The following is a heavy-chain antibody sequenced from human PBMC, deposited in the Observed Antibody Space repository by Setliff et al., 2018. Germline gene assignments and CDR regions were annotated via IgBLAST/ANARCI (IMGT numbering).Heavy chain of an antibody. J-gene: IGHJ6*03. CDR2: INRRGST. CDR1: GGSVNSGYDN. CDR3: ARATSGWYSAYYYYMDV. D-gene: IGHD6-19*01. V-gene: IGHV4-61*09. Sequence: SETLSLTCTVSGGSVNSGYDNWNWLRQPAGKGLEWIGHINRRGSTNFTPSLKSRVTISLDTSKNQFSLNLTSVTAADTAAYYCARATSGWYSAYYYYMDVWG.